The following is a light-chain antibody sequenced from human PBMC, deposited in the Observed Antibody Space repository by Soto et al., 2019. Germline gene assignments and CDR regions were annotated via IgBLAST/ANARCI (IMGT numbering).Light chain of an antibody. CDR2: GAS. CDR1: QSVSSNY. CDR3: QQYGSSPLFA. Sequence: EIVLTQSPGTLSLSPGERATLSCRASQSVSSNYLAWYQQKPGQAPRRLIYGASSRATGIPDRFSGSGSGTDFTLTISSLEPEDFAVYYCQQYGSSPLFAFGPGTEVDLK. V-gene: IGKV3-20*01. J-gene: IGKJ3*01.